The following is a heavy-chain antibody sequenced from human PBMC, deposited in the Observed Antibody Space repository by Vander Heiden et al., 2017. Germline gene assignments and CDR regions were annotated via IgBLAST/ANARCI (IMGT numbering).Heavy chain of an antibody. CDR2: INHSGST. J-gene: IGHJ5*02. CDR1: GGSFSGYY. V-gene: IGHV4-34*01. Sequence: QVQLQQWGAGLLKPSETLSLTCAGYGGSFSGYYWSWIRQPPGKGLEWIGEINHSGSTNYNPSLKSRVTISVDTSKNQFSLKLSSVTAADTAVYYCARSGYCSSTSCYSVVAWFDPWGQGTLVTVSS. D-gene: IGHD2-2*03. CDR3: ARSGYCSSTSCYSVVAWFDP.